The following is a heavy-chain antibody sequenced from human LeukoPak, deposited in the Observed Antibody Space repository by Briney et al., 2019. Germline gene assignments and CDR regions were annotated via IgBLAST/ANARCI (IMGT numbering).Heavy chain of an antibody. CDR1: GFTFSSYW. D-gene: IGHD4-11*01. Sequence: GGSLRLSCAASGFTFSSYWMHWVRQAPGKGLAWVSRIKSDGSSTSYADSVKGRFTISRDNAKNTLYLQMNSLRAEDTAVYYCARDLIPYSNYGEGIDYWGQGTLVTVSS. CDR2: IKSDGSST. V-gene: IGHV3-74*01. CDR3: ARDLIPYSNYGEGIDY. J-gene: IGHJ4*02.